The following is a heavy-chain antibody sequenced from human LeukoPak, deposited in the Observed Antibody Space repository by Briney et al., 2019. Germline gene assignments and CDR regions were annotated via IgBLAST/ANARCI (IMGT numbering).Heavy chain of an antibody. CDR2: IRSNGDTT. J-gene: IGHJ4*02. CDR1: GFTLSSLA. V-gene: IGHV3-23*01. D-gene: IGHD1-1*01. Sequence: GGSLRLSCTASGFTLSSLAMSWVRQAPGKGLEWVSTIRSNGDTTYNADYVKGRFTISRDNSKNTLYLELNSLRVEDTPTFYCAKGQELDDGVFDSWGQGTMVTVSS. CDR3: AKGQELDDGVFDS.